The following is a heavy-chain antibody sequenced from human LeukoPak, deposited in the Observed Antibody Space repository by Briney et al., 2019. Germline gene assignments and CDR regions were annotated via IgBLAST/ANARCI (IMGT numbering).Heavy chain of an antibody. D-gene: IGHD1/OR15-1a*01. Sequence: GGSLRLSCAASGFTFSTYSMNWVRQAPGKGLEWVSYISSSSSTIYYADSVKGRFTISRDNAKNSLYLQMNSLRAEDTAVYYCGRIAINANNGMDVWGQGTTVTVSS. CDR1: GFTFSTYS. V-gene: IGHV3-48*01. CDR3: GRIAINANNGMDV. J-gene: IGHJ6*02. CDR2: ISSSSSTI.